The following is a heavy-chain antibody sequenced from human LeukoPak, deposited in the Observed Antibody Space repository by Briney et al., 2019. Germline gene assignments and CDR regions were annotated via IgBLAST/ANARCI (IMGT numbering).Heavy chain of an antibody. Sequence: GGSLRLSCAASGFTFSSYSMNWVRQAPGKGLEWGPYISSSSTIYYAGSVKGRLTISRDNAKNALYLQMNSLRAEDTAVYYCARGYSYGLDYWGQGTLVTVSS. CDR2: ISSSSTI. CDR3: ARGYSYGLDY. CDR1: GFTFSSYS. V-gene: IGHV3-48*01. J-gene: IGHJ4*02. D-gene: IGHD5-18*01.